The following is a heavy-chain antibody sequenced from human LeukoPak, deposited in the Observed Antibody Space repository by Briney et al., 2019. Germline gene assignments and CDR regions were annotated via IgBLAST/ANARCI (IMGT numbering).Heavy chain of an antibody. D-gene: IGHD3-3*01. Sequence: GGSLRLSCAPSVFTFSSYSMNSVPHAPGKGLEWVSSISSSSSYIYYADSVKGRFTISRDNAKNNLYLQMNSLRAEDTAVFYCARDVVITIFGVDYFDDWGKGTPVTVSS. CDR3: ARDVVITIFGVDYFDD. J-gene: IGHJ4*02. V-gene: IGHV3-21*01. CDR2: ISSSSSYI. CDR1: VFTFSSYS.